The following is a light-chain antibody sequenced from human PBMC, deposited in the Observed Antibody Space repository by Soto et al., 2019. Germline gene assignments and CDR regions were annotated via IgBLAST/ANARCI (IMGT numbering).Light chain of an antibody. CDR3: QQANSFPLT. CDR1: QSLSRH. J-gene: IGKJ4*01. V-gene: IGKV1-12*01. Sequence: IQMTQSPSSLSASVGDRVTITCRASQSLSRHLTWYQQKPGEAPKLLIYATSNLQSGVPSRFSGSGSGTDFTLTISSLQPEDFAIYYCQQANSFPLTFGGGTKVDIK. CDR2: ATS.